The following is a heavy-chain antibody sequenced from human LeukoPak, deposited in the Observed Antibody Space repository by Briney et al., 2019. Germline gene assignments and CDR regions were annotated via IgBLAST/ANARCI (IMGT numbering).Heavy chain of an antibody. J-gene: IGHJ4*02. CDR1: GFTFSSYS. V-gene: IGHV3-21*01. Sequence: GGALRLSCAPSGFTFSSYSMNWVGQAPGKGLEGVSSISSSSSYIYYADSVKGRFTISRDNAKNSLYLHMNSLRAEDTAVYYCGRAIAAAGASFDYWGQGTLVTGSS. CDR2: ISSSSSYI. CDR3: GRAIAAAGASFDY. D-gene: IGHD6-13*01.